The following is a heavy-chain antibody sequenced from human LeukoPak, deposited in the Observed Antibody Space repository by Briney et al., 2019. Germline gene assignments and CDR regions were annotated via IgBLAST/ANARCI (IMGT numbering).Heavy chain of an antibody. V-gene: IGHV1-8*01. D-gene: IGHD3-10*01. CDR1: GYTFTSYD. J-gene: IGHJ5*02. Sequence: ASVKVSCKASGYTFTSYDINWVRQATGQGLEWMGWMNPNSGNTGYAQKFQGRVTMTRNTSISTAYMELSSLRSEDTAVYYCARGRHTGSYYLAPRSDPWGQGTLVTVSS. CDR2: MNPNSGNT. CDR3: ARGRHTGSYYLAPRSDP.